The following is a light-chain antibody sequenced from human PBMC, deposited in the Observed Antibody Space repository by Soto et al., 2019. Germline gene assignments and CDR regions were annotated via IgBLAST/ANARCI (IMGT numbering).Light chain of an antibody. CDR1: SSDVGGYKY. CDR3: SSYTSSSTSDVV. J-gene: IGLJ2*01. V-gene: IGLV2-14*01. CDR2: EVS. Sequence: QSVLTQPASVSGSPGQSITISCTGTSSDVGGYKYVSWYQQYPGKAPKLMIYEVSNRPSGVSNRFSGSKSGNTASLTISGFQAEDEADYYCSSYTSSSTSDVVFGGGTKLTVL.